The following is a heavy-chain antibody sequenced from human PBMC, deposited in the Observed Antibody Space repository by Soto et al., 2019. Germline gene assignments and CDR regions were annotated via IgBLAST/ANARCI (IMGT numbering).Heavy chain of an antibody. CDR3: ARGQVRIAAAGRTIFEY. CDR2: INPNSGGT. J-gene: IGHJ4*02. D-gene: IGHD6-13*01. V-gene: IGHV1-2*04. CDR1: GYTFTGHY. Sequence: ASVKVSCKASGYTFTGHYMHWVRQAPGQGLEWMGWINPNSGGTNYAQKFQGWVTMTRDTSISTAYMELSRLRSDDTAVYYCARGQVRIAAAGRTIFEYWGKGTLVTVSS.